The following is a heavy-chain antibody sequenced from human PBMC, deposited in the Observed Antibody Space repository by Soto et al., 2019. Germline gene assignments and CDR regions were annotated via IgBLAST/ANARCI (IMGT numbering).Heavy chain of an antibody. J-gene: IGHJ4*02. CDR3: AREISVAGGHFDY. D-gene: IGHD6-19*01. CDR2: ISSSSSTI. CDR1: GFTFGDYA. Sequence: GGSLRLSCTASGFTFGDYAMSWFRQAPGKGLEWVSSISSSSSTIYYADSVRGRFTISRDNAKNSLYLQMNSLRDEDTAVYYCAREISVAGGHFDYWGQGTLVTVSS. V-gene: IGHV3-48*02.